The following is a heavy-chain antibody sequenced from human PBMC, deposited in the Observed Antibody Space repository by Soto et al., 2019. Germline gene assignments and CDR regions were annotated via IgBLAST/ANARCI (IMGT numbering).Heavy chain of an antibody. J-gene: IGHJ4*02. CDR1: GGSFSGYY. Sequence: PSETLSLTCAVYGGSFSGYYWSWIRQPPGKGLEWIGEINHSGSTNYNPSLKSRVTISVDTSKNQFSLKLSSVTAADTAVYYCARGAYDYIWGSYRPSRAFFDYWGQGTLVTVSS. D-gene: IGHD3-16*02. CDR2: INHSGST. CDR3: ARGAYDYIWGSYRPSRAFFDY. V-gene: IGHV4-34*01.